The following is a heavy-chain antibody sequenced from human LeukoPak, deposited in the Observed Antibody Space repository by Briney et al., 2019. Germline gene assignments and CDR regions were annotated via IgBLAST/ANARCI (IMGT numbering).Heavy chain of an antibody. Sequence: RGSLRLSCAASGFTVSSNYMSWVRQAPGKGLEWVSVIYSGGSTYYADSVKGRFTISRDNSKNTLYLQMNSLRAEDTAVYYCAREAAYYYGSGSYGRLDVWGKGTTVTISS. D-gene: IGHD3-10*01. CDR2: IYSGGST. J-gene: IGHJ6*04. CDR3: AREAAYYYGSGSYGRLDV. CDR1: GFTVSSNY. V-gene: IGHV3-53*01.